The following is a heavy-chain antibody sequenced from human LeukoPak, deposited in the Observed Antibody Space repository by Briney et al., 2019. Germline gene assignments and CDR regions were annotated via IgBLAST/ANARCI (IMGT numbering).Heavy chain of an antibody. Sequence: PGGSLRLSCAASGFTFSSTWMSWVRQAPGKGLEWVGNIQPDGSEGYPVDSVKGRFTISRDNARNSLFLQMNSLRAEDTAVYYCAKGSQLVLLYDYYMDVWGKGTTVTVSS. CDR3: AKGSQLVLLYDYYMDV. J-gene: IGHJ6*03. CDR1: GFTFSSTW. CDR2: IQPDGSEG. V-gene: IGHV3-7*03. D-gene: IGHD6-6*01.